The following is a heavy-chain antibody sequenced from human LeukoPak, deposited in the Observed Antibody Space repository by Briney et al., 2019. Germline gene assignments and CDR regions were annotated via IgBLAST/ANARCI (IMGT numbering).Heavy chain of an antibody. V-gene: IGHV4-59*01. J-gene: IGHJ4*02. CDR2: IYYSGST. D-gene: IGHD6-13*01. CDR3: AREPYSSSWVDY. CDR1: GGSISSYY. Sequence: SETLSLTCTVSGGSISSYYWGWIRQPPGKGLEWIGYIYYSGSTNYNPSLKSRVTISVDTSKNQFSLKLSSVTAADTAVYYCAREPYSSSWVDYWGQGTLVTVSS.